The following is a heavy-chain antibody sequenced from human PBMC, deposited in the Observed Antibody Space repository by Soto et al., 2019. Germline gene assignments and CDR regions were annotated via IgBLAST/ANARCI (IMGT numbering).Heavy chain of an antibody. CDR3: ARGRRGVIINRPDYYGMDV. Sequence: QVQLQQWGAGLLKPSETLSLTCAVYGGSVSGYYWSWIRQPPGKGLEWIGEINHSGSTNYNPSLKSHVTISVDTSKNQFSLKLSSVTAADTAVYYCARGRRGVIINRPDYYGMDVWGQGTTVTVSS. D-gene: IGHD3-10*01. J-gene: IGHJ6*02. V-gene: IGHV4-34*01. CDR2: INHSGST. CDR1: GGSVSGYY.